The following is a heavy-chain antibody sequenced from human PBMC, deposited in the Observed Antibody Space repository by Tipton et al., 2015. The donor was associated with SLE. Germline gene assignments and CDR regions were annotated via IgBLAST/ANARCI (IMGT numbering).Heavy chain of an antibody. Sequence: TLSLTCTVSGGSISSGDYYWSWIRQPPGKGLEWIGYIYYSGSTYYNPSLKSRVTISVDTSKNQFSLKLSSVTAADTAVYYCASPGPYGSGSYYNEIYFQYWGQGTLVTVSS. J-gene: IGHJ1*01. V-gene: IGHV4-30-4*01. CDR2: IYYSGST. D-gene: IGHD3-10*01. CDR3: ASPGPYGSGSYYNEIYFQY. CDR1: GGSISSGDYY.